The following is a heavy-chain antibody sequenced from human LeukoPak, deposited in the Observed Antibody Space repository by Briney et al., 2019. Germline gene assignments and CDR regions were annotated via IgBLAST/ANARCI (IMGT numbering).Heavy chain of an antibody. CDR1: GDSVSSNSGI. CDR3: ARGLSNSYRGMDV. V-gene: IGHV6-1*01. Sequence: SQTLSLTCSISGDSVSSNSGIWNWIRQSPSRGLEWLGRTYYRSKWYNDYAVSVNSRMTLNPDTSKNHFSLQLNSVTPEDTAVYYCARGLSNSYRGMDVWGQGTTVTVSS. J-gene: IGHJ6*02. CDR2: TYYRSKWYN. D-gene: IGHD6-6*01.